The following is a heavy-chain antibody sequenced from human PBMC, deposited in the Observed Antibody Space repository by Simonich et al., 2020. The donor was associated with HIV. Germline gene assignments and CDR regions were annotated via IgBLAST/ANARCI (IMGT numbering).Heavy chain of an antibody. V-gene: IGHV4-34*11. J-gene: IGHJ3*02. Sequence: QVQLQQWGAGLLKPSETLSLTCAVYGGPFSGYYWSWIRQPPGKGLEWIGYIYYSGSTNYNPTLTSRVTISVDTSKNQFSLKLSSVTAADTAVYYCARDRYYDILTGLDAFDIWGQGTMVTVSS. CDR1: GGPFSGYY. D-gene: IGHD3-9*01. CDR2: IYYSGST. CDR3: ARDRYYDILTGLDAFDI.